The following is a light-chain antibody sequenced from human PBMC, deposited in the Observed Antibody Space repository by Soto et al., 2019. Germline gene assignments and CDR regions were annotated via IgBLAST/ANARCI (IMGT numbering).Light chain of an antibody. CDR3: QQYGSSLWT. CDR1: QSVSSSY. J-gene: IGKJ1*01. V-gene: IGKV3-20*01. Sequence: ESVLTQSPGTLSLYPGERATLSCRASQSVSSSYLAWYQQKPGQAPRLLIYGASSRATGIPDRFSGSGSGTDFTLTISRLEPEDFAVYYCQQYGSSLWTFGQGTKVDIK. CDR2: GAS.